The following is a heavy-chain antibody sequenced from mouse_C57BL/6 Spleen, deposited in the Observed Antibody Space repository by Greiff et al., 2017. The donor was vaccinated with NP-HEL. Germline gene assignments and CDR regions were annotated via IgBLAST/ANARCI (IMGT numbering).Heavy chain of an antibody. Sequence: EVKLQESGGGLVQPGGSLSLSCAASGFTFTDYYMSWVRQPPGKALEWLGFIRNKANGYTTEYSASVKGRFTISRDNSQSILYLQMNALRAEDSATYYCARSFYYYGSSQPFDYWGQGTTLTVSS. V-gene: IGHV7-3*01. D-gene: IGHD1-1*01. CDR2: IRNKANGYTT. J-gene: IGHJ2*01. CDR3: ARSFYYYGSSQPFDY. CDR1: GFTFTDYY.